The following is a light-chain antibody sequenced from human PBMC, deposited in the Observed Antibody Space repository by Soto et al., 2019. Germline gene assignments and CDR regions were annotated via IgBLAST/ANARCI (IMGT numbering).Light chain of an antibody. CDR2: KAS. J-gene: IGKJ1*01. V-gene: IGKV1-5*03. Sequence: DIQMTQSPSTLSASVGDRVTITCRASQSISTWLAWYQQKPGKAPKPLIYKASSLESGVPSRFSGSGSGTEFTLTISSVQPDDFATYYCQQYNSYSRTFGQGTKVEIK. CDR3: QQYNSYSRT. CDR1: QSISTW.